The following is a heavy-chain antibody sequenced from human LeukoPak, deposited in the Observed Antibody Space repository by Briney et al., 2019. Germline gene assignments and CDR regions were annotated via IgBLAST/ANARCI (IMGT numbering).Heavy chain of an antibody. V-gene: IGHV3-66*01. Sequence: PGGSLRLSCAASGFTVSSNSMGWVRQAPGKGLEWVSVIYSGGSTYYADSVKGRFTISRDNSKNTLYLHMKSLRAEDTAVYYCARDGTAMVFWGQGTLVTVSS. CDR2: IYSGGST. CDR3: ARDGTAMVF. CDR1: GFTVSSNS. J-gene: IGHJ4*02. D-gene: IGHD5-18*01.